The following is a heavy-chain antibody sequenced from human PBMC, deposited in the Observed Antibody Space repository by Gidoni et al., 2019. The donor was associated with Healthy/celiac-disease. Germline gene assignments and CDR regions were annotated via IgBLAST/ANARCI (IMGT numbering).Heavy chain of an antibody. CDR3: ARDRSLWFGEFTFDP. D-gene: IGHD3-10*01. V-gene: IGHV1-69*06. Sequence: QVQLVQSGAEVKKPGSSVTVSCKASGGTFSSYAISWVRQAPGQGLEWMGGIIPIFGTANYAQKFQGRVTITADKSTSTAYMELSSLRSEDTAVYYCARDRSLWFGEFTFDPWGQGTLVTVSS. J-gene: IGHJ5*02. CDR1: GGTFSSYA. CDR2: IIPIFGTA.